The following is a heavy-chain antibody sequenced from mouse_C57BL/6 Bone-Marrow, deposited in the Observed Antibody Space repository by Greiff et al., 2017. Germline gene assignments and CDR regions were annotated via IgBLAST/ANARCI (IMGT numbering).Heavy chain of an antibody. CDR1: GYSITSGYY. CDR3: ARAIYYGSSHGGYFDV. Sequence: EVKLVESGPGLVKPSQSLSLTCSVTGYSITSGYYWNWIRQFPGNKLEWMGYISYDGSNNYNPSLKNRISITRDTSKNQFFLKLNSVTTEDTATYYCARAIYYGSSHGGYFDVWGTGTTVTVSS. J-gene: IGHJ1*03. V-gene: IGHV3-6*01. CDR2: ISYDGSN. D-gene: IGHD1-1*01.